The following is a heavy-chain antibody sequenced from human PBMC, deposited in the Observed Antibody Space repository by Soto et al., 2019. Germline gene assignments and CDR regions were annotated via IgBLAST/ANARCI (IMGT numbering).Heavy chain of an antibody. CDR3: ARGSHLDYGMDV. J-gene: IGHJ6*02. D-gene: IGHD3-16*01. V-gene: IGHV1-46*01. CDR1: GYSFTDYH. Sequence: GASVKVSCKASGYSFTDYHIHWVRQAPGQGLEWMGVINPSGTSATYAQKFQGRVTMTRDTSTSTVYMDLSSLTSEDTAVYYCARGSHLDYGMDVWGQGTTVTVSS. CDR2: INPSGTSA.